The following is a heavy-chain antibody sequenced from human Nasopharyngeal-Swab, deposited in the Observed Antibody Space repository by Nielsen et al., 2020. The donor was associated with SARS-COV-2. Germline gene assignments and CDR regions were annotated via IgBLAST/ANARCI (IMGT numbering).Heavy chain of an antibody. Sequence: WIRQPPGKGLEWIGYIYYSGSTYYNPSLKSRVTISVDTSKNRFSLKLSSVTAADTAVYYCARVSRYYYMDVWGKGTTVTVSS. V-gene: IGHV4-31*02. J-gene: IGHJ6*03. CDR2: IYYSGST. CDR3: ARVSRYYYMDV.